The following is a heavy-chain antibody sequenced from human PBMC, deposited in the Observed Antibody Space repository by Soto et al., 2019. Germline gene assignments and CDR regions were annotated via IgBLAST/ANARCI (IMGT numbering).Heavy chain of an antibody. D-gene: IGHD6-19*01. Sequence: QVQLVQSGAEVKKPGASVKVSCKASGYTFTSYGISWVRQAPGQGLEWMGWINSYNGNTNYAQKLQVTVTTTTDTPTSTAHTELRSLRSDDTAVYYGAREPVAGIWFDPWGQGTLVTVSS. J-gene: IGHJ5*02. CDR2: INSYNGNT. CDR3: AREPVAGIWFDP. CDR1: GYTFTSYG. V-gene: IGHV1-18*01.